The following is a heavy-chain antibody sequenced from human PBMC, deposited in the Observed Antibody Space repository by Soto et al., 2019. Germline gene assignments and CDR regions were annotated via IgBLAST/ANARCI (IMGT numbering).Heavy chain of an antibody. CDR3: ASLPDTMIVVVITDAFDI. CDR1: GFTFSSYA. J-gene: IGHJ3*02. Sequence: QTGGSLRLSCAASGFTFSSYAMHWVRQAPGKGLEWVAVISYDGSNKYYADSVKGRFTISRDNSKNTLYLQMNSLRAEDTAVYYCASLPDTMIVVVITDAFDIWGQGTMVTVSS. V-gene: IGHV3-30-3*01. CDR2: ISYDGSNK. D-gene: IGHD3-22*01.